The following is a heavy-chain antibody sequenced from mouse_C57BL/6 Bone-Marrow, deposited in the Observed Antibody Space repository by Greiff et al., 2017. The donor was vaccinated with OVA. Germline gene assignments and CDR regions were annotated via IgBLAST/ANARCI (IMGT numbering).Heavy chain of an antibody. J-gene: IGHJ3*01. D-gene: IGHD3-2*02. CDR1: GYTFTSYW. CDR3: ASGDSSGPWFAY. CDR2: IDPSDSET. Sequence: QVQLKQPGAELVRPGSSVKLSCKASGYTFTSYWMHWVKQRPIQGLEWIGNIDPSDSETHYNQKFKDKATLTVDKSSSTAYMQLSSLTSEDSAVYYCASGDSSGPWFAYWGQGTLVTVSA. V-gene: IGHV1-52*01.